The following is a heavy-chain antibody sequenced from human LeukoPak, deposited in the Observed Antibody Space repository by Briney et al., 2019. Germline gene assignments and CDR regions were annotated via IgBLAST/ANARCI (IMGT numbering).Heavy chain of an antibody. CDR2: IIPIFGTA. CDR1: GYTFTSYY. Sequence: ASVKVSCKASGYTFTSYYMHWVRQAPGQGLEWMGGIIPIFGTANYAQKFQGRVTITADESTSTAYMELRSLRSDDTAVYYCARDRTMVRGAVDYWGQGTLVTVSS. J-gene: IGHJ4*02. V-gene: IGHV1-69*13. D-gene: IGHD3-10*01. CDR3: ARDRTMVRGAVDY.